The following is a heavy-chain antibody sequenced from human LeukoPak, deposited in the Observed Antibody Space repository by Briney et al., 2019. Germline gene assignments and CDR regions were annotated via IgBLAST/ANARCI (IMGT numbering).Heavy chain of an antibody. Sequence: SQTLSLTCTVSGGSISSGDFYWSWIRQPPGKGLEWLGYIYYSGSTYYNPSLKSRVTISVDTSKNQFSLKLSSVTAADTAVYYCARDRGSYTGWFDPWGQGTLVTVSS. CDR2: IYYSGST. CDR1: GGSISSGDFY. V-gene: IGHV4-30-4*01. D-gene: IGHD1-26*01. J-gene: IGHJ5*02. CDR3: ARDRGSYTGWFDP.